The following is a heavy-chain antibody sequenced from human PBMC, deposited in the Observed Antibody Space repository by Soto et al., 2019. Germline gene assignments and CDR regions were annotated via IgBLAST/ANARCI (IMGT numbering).Heavy chain of an antibody. V-gene: IGHV3-23*01. CDR3: ANAHRDLLDY. CDR1: GFTFSSYA. Sequence: GGSLRLSCAASGFTFSSYAMSWVRQAPGKGLEWVSVISGSGDFTFYADSVKGRFTISRDNSKNTLYLQMNSLRAEDTAVYYCANAHRDLLDYWGQGTLVTVSS. CDR2: ISGSGDFT. J-gene: IGHJ4*02.